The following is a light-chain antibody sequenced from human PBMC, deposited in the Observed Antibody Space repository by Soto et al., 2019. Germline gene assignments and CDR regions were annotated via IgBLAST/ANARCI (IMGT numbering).Light chain of an antibody. CDR3: QQYNSFSLT. V-gene: IGKV1-5*03. J-gene: IGKJ1*01. CDR1: QTISSW. Sequence: DLQMTQSPSTLSASVGDTVTITCRASQTISSWLAWYQQKPGKAPNLLIYQASTLESGVPSRFSGSRSGTEFTLTISSLQPDDSATYYCQQYNSFSLTFGQGTKVEIK. CDR2: QAS.